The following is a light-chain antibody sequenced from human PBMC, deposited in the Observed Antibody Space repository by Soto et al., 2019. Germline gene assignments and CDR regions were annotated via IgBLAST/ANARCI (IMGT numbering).Light chain of an antibody. CDR2: AAS. CDR3: QQSYSTPRT. J-gene: IGKJ1*01. CDR1: QSISSY. Sequence: DTQMTQNPSSLSASVGDRVTITCRASQSISSYLNWYQQKPGKAPKLLIYAASSLQSGVPSRFSGSGSGTDFTLTISSLQPEDFATYYCQQSYSTPRTFGQGTKVDIK. V-gene: IGKV1-39*01.